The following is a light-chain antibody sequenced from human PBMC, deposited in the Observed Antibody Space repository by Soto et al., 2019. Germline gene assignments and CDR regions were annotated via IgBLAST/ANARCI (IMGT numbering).Light chain of an antibody. CDR1: HSISSW. CDR2: DAS. CDR3: QQYNSYWT. V-gene: IGKV1-5*01. J-gene: IGKJ1*01. Sequence: DIQMTQSPSTLSASVGDGVTITCRASHSISSWLAWYQQKPGKAPNLLIYDASTLESGVPSRFSGSGSGTEFTLTISSLQPDDFATYYCQQYNSYWTFGQGTKVEIK.